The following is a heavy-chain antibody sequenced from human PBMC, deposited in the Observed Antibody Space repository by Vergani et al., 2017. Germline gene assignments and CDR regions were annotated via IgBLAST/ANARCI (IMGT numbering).Heavy chain of an antibody. CDR1: GGSISSGGYY. D-gene: IGHD3-10*01. V-gene: IGHV4-31*03. CDR2: IYYSGST. J-gene: IGHJ6*03. CDR3: ARGSNYYGSGSYSPYMDV. Sequence: QVQLQQWGAGLLKPSETLSLTCTVSGGSISSGGYYWSWIRQHPGKGLEWIGYIYYSGSTYYNPSLKSRVTISVDTSKNQFSLKLSSVTAADTAGYYCARGSNYYGSGSYSPYMDVWGKGTTVTVSS.